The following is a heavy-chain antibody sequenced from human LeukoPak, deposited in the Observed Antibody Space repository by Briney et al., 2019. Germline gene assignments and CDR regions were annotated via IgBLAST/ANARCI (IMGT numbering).Heavy chain of an antibody. CDR1: GFTFGDNA. D-gene: IGHD3-22*01. V-gene: IGHV3-21*01. CDR3: ARDADTYYDSSGYPDY. J-gene: IGHJ4*02. Sequence: GGSLRLSCTASGFTFGDNAMSWFRQAPGKGLEWVSSISSSSSYIYYADSVKGRFTISRDNAKNSLYLQMNSLRAEDTAVYYCARDADTYYDSSGYPDYWGQGTLVTVSS. CDR2: ISSSSSYI.